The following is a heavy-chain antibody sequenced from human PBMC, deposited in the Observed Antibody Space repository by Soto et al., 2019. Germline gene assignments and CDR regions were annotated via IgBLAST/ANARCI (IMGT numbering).Heavy chain of an antibody. J-gene: IGHJ4*02. D-gene: IGHD3-9*01. Sequence: EVQLLESGGGLVLPGGSPKPPMASPGITPTTTPLKWVPPPPGKGLEWVTTNSGTASRTYYVDSVKGRFFISRDNSKNTVTLQMNNLTLDDTAVYYCVTSFRYFDNWGQGTRVTVSS. CDR2: NSGTASRT. V-gene: IGHV3-23*01. CDR3: VTSFRYFDN. CDR1: GITPTTTP.